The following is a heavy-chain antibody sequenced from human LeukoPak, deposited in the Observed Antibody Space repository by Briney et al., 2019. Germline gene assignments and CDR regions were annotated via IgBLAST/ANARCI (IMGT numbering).Heavy chain of an antibody. CDR2: ISSSSSYI. J-gene: IGHJ4*02. CDR1: GFTFSSYS. CDR3: ARDRVAGIFDY. D-gene: IGHD6-19*01. V-gene: IGHV3-21*01. Sequence: GGSLRLSCAASGFTFSSYSMNWVRQAPGKGLEWVSSISSSSSYIYYADSVKGRFTISKDNAKNSLYLQMNSLRAEDTAVYYCARDRVAGIFDYWGQGTLVTVSS.